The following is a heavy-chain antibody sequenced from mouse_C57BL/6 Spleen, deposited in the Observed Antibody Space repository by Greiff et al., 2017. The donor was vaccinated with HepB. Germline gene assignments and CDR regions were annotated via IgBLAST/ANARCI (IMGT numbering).Heavy chain of an antibody. D-gene: IGHD2-1*01. J-gene: IGHJ1*03. CDR1: GYTFTTYP. CDR2: FHPYNDDT. V-gene: IGHV1-47*01. Sequence: VQLQESGAELVKPGASVKMSCKASGYTFTTYPIEWMKQNHGKSLEWIGNFHPYNDDTKYNEKFKGKATLTVEKSSSTVYLELSRLTSDDSAVYYCAIIYYGNHYGYFDVWGTGTTVTVSS. CDR3: AIIYYGNHYGYFDV.